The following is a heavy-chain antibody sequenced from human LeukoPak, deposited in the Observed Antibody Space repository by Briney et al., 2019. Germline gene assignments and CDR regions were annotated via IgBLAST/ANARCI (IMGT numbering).Heavy chain of an antibody. CDR2: IYYSGST. CDR1: GGSISRDY. Sequence: SETLSLICTVSGGSISRDYWSWIRQPPGKGLEWIGYIYYSGSTYYNPSLKSRVTISVDTSKNQFSLKLSSVTAADTAVYYCARMGDMVRGVYFDYWGQGTLVTVSS. V-gene: IGHV4-59*01. J-gene: IGHJ4*02. D-gene: IGHD3-10*01. CDR3: ARMGDMVRGVYFDY.